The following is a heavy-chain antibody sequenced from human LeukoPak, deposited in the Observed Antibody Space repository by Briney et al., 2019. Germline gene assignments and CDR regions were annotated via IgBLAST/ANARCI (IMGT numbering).Heavy chain of an antibody. D-gene: IGHD2-21*02. CDR1: RFTFSSYA. CDR3: AKEGVTALRWFDP. CDR2: ISGSGGNT. Sequence: PGGSLRLSCAASRFTFSSYAMNWVRQAPGKGLEWVSEISGSGGNTYYADSMKGRFTISRDNSKNTLYLQMNSLRAEDTAVYYCAKEGVTALRWFDPWGQGTLVTVSS. J-gene: IGHJ5*02. V-gene: IGHV3-23*01.